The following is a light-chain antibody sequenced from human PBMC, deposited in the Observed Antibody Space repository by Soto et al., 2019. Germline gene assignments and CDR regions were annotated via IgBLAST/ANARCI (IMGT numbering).Light chain of an antibody. J-gene: IGLJ1*01. V-gene: IGLV2-14*01. CDR3: SSYTSSTPYV. Sequence: QSVLTQPASVSGSPGQSISISCTGTSSDVGGYNYVSWYQQQPGKAPKLMIYEVSSRPSGVSDRFSGSKSGNMASLTISGLQTEDEADYYCSSYTSSTPYVFGTGTKVTVL. CDR2: EVS. CDR1: SSDVGGYNY.